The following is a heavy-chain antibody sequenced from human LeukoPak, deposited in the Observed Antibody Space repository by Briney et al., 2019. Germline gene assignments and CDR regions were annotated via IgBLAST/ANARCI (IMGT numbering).Heavy chain of an antibody. D-gene: IGHD4-17*01. CDR3: ARDQKTTVTTRGPQPFDY. J-gene: IGHJ4*02. Sequence: SETLSLTCTVSGGSISSYYWSWIRQPAGKGLEWIGRIYTSGSTNYNPSLKSRVTMSVDTSKNQFSLKLSSVTAADTAVYYCARDQKTTVTTRGPQPFDYWGQGTLVTVSS. CDR2: IYTSGST. V-gene: IGHV4-4*07. CDR1: GGSISSYY.